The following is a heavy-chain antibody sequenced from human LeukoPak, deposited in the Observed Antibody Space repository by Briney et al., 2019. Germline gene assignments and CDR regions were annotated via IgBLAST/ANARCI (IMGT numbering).Heavy chain of an antibody. J-gene: IGHJ6*02. D-gene: IGHD3-10*01. CDR3: ARENRYYYGSIDYYYYGMDV. CDR1: GGSISSGDYY. Sequence: SETLSLTCTVSGGSISSGDYYWSWIRQPPGKGLEWIGYIYYSGSTYYNPSLKSRVTISVDTSKNQFSLKLSSVTAADTAVYYCARENRYYYGSIDYYYYGMDVWGQGTTVTASS. CDR2: IYYSGST. V-gene: IGHV4-30-4*01.